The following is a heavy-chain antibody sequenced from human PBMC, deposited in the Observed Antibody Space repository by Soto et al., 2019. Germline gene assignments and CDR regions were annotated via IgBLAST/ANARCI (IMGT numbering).Heavy chain of an antibody. CDR3: ARGGVPYSSGWGIDF. V-gene: IGHV3-11*01. J-gene: IGHJ4*02. CDR1: GFSFSDYY. Sequence: QVQLVESGGGLVKPGGSLRLSCAASGFSFSDYYMIWVRQIPGQGLEWVSYISNRGNTLYYADSVKGRLTVSRDNAKNSLYLQMDGLRADDTAVYYCARGGVPYSSGWGIDFWGQGTLVTVSS. D-gene: IGHD6-19*01. CDR2: ISNRGNTL.